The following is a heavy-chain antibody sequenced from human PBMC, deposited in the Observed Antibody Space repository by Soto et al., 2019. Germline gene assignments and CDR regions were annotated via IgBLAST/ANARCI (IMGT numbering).Heavy chain of an antibody. Sequence: GGSLRLSCAASGFTFSNAWMSWVRQAPGTGLEWVGRIKTKTDGETTEYAAPVKDRFTISRDDSKNTLFLQMDSLKTEDTAVYYCATARWFSYGMDVWGQGTTVTVS. V-gene: IGHV3-15*01. CDR2: IKTKTDGETT. CDR3: ATARWFSYGMDV. D-gene: IGHD2-15*01. CDR1: GFTFSNAW. J-gene: IGHJ6*02.